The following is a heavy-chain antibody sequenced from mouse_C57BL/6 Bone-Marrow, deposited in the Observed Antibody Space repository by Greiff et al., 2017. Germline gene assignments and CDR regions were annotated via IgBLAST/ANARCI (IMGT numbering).Heavy chain of an antibody. CDR1: GFNIKDYY. Sequence: EVKLVESGAELVRPGASVKLSCTASGFNIKDYYMHWVKQRPEQGLEWIGRIEPEDGDTEYAPKFQGKATMTADTSSNTAYLQLSSLTSEDTAVYYCTTNYGSSDWYFDVWGTGTTVTVSS. D-gene: IGHD1-1*01. J-gene: IGHJ1*03. CDR2: IEPEDGDT. V-gene: IGHV14-1*01. CDR3: TTNYGSSDWYFDV.